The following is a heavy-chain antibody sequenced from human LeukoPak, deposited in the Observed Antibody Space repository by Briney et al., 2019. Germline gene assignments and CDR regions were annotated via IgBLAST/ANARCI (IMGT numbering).Heavy chain of an antibody. CDR2: ISYDGSNK. J-gene: IGHJ4*02. V-gene: IGHV3-30*18. CDR3: AKELRYCSSTSCRMGLDY. Sequence: GGSLRLSCAASGFTFSSYGMHWVRQAPGKGLEWVAVISYDGSNKYYADSVKGRFTISRDNSKNTLYLQMNSLGAEDTAVYYCAKELRYCSSTSCRMGLDYWGQGTLVTVSS. CDR1: GFTFSSYG. D-gene: IGHD2-2*01.